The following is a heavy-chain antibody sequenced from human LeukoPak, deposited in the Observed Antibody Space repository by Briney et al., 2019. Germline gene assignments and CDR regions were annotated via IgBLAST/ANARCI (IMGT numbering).Heavy chain of an antibody. CDR1: GGSISSGDYY. D-gene: IGHD6-19*01. J-gene: IGHJ4*02. CDR2: IYYSGST. Sequence: SQTLSLTCTVSGGSISSGDYYWSWIRQPPGKGLEWIGYIYYSGSTYYNPSLKSRVTISVDTSKNQFSLKLSSVTAADTAVYYCARTPRIAVADYYFDYWGQGTLVTVSS. CDR3: ARTPRIAVADYYFDY. V-gene: IGHV4-30-4*08.